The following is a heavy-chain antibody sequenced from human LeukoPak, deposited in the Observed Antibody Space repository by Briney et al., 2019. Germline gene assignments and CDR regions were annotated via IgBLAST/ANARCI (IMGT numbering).Heavy chain of an antibody. Sequence: GGSLRLSCAASGFTLSRYWMHWVRHVPGKGLVWVSYISSDGSNTSHADSVKGRFTISRDNAKNTVYLQMSSLRAEDTAVYYCAREGYGSGSYPQDSWGQGTLVTVSS. CDR1: GFTLSRYW. D-gene: IGHD3-10*01. J-gene: IGHJ4*02. CDR2: ISSDGSNT. CDR3: AREGYGSGSYPQDS. V-gene: IGHV3-74*01.